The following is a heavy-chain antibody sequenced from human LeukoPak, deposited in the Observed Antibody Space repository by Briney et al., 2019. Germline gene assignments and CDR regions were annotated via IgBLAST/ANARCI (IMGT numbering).Heavy chain of an antibody. CDR1: GYTFTSYG. CDR2: ISAYNGNT. D-gene: IGHD3-3*01. Sequence: GASVKVSCKASGYTFTSYGISWVRPAPGQGLEWMGWISAYNGNTNYAQKLQGRVTMTTDTSTSTAYMYLRILRSDDTAVYYCARDVQRYDFWSGYYIYWGQGTLVTVSP. V-gene: IGHV1-18*01. J-gene: IGHJ4*02. CDR3: ARDVQRYDFWSGYYIY.